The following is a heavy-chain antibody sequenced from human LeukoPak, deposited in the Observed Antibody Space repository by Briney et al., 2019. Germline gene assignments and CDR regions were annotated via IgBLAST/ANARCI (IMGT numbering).Heavy chain of an antibody. D-gene: IGHD3-22*01. J-gene: IGHJ3*02. CDR1: GGTFSSYA. V-gene: IGHV1-69*05. Sequence: SVKVSCKASGGTFSSYAISWVRQAPGQGLEWMGRIIPIFGTANYAQKFQGRVTIITDESTSTAYMELSSLRSEDTAVYYCARASYSSGYYHDAFDIWGQGTMVTVSS. CDR2: IIPIFGTA. CDR3: ARASYSSGYYHDAFDI.